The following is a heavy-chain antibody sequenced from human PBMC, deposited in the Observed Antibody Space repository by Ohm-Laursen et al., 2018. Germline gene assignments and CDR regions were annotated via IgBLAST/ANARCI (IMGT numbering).Heavy chain of an antibody. CDR3: ARHYGITGTDYYYYGMDV. J-gene: IGHJ6*02. V-gene: IGHV1-69*01. Sequence: ASSVKVSCKASGYTFTSYNINWVRQATGQGLEWMGGIIPIFGTANYAQKFQGRVTITADESTSTAYMELSSLRSEDTAVYYCARHYGITGTDYYYYGMDVWGQGTTVTVSS. D-gene: IGHD1-7*01. CDR2: IIPIFGTA. CDR1: GYTFTSYN.